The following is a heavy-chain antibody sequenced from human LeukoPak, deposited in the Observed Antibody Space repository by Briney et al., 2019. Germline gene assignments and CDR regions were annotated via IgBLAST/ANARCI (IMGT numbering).Heavy chain of an antibody. V-gene: IGHV4-38-2*01. J-gene: IGHJ4*02. D-gene: IGHD4-17*01. CDR2: IYQSGST. CDR1: GYSIRSGDY. CDR3: ARNRSVTTTPGFDH. Sequence: SETLSLTCAVSGYSIRSGDYWGWIRQSPGKGLEWIGSIYQSGSTHYNPSLKSRVTISVDTSKNQFSLMLSSVTAADTAVYYCARNRSVTTTPGFDHWGQGTLVTVSS.